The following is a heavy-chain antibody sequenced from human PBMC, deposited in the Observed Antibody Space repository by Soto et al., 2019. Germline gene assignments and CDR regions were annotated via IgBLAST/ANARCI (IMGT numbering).Heavy chain of an antibody. CDR3: ARAVPKGPAAMPFGAFDI. J-gene: IGHJ3*02. Sequence: SETLSLTCTVSGGSISSYYWSWIRQPPGKGLEWIGYIYYSGSTNYNPSLKSRVTISVDTSKNQFSLKLSSVTAADTAVYYCARAVPKGPAAMPFGAFDILGQGKMVTVS. D-gene: IGHD2-2*01. V-gene: IGHV4-59*01. CDR1: GGSISSYY. CDR2: IYYSGST.